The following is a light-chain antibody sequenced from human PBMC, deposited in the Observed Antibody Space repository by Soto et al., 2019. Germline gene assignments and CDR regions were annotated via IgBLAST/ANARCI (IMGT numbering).Light chain of an antibody. Sequence: EIVMTQSPATLSVSPGERATLSCRASQSVSSNLARYQQKPGQAPRLLIYGASTRATGIPARFSGSRSGTEFTLTISSLQSEDFAVYYCQQYNNWPPWTFGQGTNLEIK. J-gene: IGKJ2*02. V-gene: IGKV3-15*01. CDR3: QQYNNWPPWT. CDR2: GAS. CDR1: QSVSSN.